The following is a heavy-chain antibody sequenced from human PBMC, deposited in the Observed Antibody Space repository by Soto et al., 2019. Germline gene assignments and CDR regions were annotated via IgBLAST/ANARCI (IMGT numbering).Heavy chain of an antibody. Sequence: ETLSLTCTVSGGSVSSGSYYWSWIRQPPGKGLEWIGYIYYSGSTNYNPSLKSRVTISVDTSKNQFSLKLSSVTAADTAVYYCARARMGYCSSTSCFNDYWGQGTLVTVSS. CDR2: IYYSGST. CDR3: ARARMGYCSSTSCFNDY. D-gene: IGHD2-2*01. J-gene: IGHJ4*02. CDR1: GGSVSSGSYY. V-gene: IGHV4-61*01.